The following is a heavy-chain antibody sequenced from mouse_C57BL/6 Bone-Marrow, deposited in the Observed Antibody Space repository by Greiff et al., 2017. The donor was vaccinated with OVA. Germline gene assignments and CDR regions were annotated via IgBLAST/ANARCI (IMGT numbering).Heavy chain of an antibody. J-gene: IGHJ4*01. Sequence: QVQLQQPGAELVKPGASVKLSCKASGYTFTSYWMQWVKQRPGQGLEWIGEIDPSDSYTNYNQKFKGKATLTVDTSSRTAYMQLSSLTSEDAAVYYCARGTTVVATRGYAMDYWGQGTSVTVSS. CDR3: ARGTTVVATRGYAMDY. CDR2: IDPSDSYT. V-gene: IGHV1-50*01. CDR1: GYTFTSYW. D-gene: IGHD1-1*01.